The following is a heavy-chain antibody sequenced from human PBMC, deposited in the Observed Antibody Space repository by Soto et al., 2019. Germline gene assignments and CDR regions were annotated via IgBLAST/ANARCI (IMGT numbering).Heavy chain of an antibody. Sequence: GGSLRLSCAASGFTFSDYYMSWIRQAPGKGLEWVSYISRGGNTILYADSVKGRFTISRDNAKNSLFLQMNSLRAEDTAVYYCARSYSAPIDYRGQETLVTVSS. V-gene: IGHV3-11*01. D-gene: IGHD4-4*01. CDR3: ARSYSAPIDY. CDR2: ISRGGNTI. CDR1: GFTFSDYY. J-gene: IGHJ4*02.